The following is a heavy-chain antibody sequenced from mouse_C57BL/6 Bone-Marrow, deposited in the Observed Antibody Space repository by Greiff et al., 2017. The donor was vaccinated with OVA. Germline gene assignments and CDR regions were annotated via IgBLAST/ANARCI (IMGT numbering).Heavy chain of an antibody. CDR1: GYTFTDYY. Sequence: VQLQQSGPVLVKPGASVKMSCKASGYTFTDYYMNWVKQSHGKSLEWIGVINPYNGGTSYNQKFKGKATLTVDKSSRTAYMELNSLTSEDSAVYYCARDDYYGSSYGYFDYWGQGTTLTVSS. J-gene: IGHJ2*01. D-gene: IGHD1-1*01. V-gene: IGHV1-19*01. CDR2: INPYNGGT. CDR3: ARDDYYGSSYGYFDY.